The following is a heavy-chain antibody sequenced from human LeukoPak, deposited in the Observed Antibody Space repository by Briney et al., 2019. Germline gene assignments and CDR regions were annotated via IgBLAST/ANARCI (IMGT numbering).Heavy chain of an antibody. CDR3: ARSQSSGKTAAGDAYYFYHGMDV. CDR2: RYYSGST. CDR1: GGTISNYY. D-gene: IGHD6-13*01. J-gene: IGHJ6*02. V-gene: IGHV4-59*01. Sequence: PSETLSLTCTASGGTISNYYWNWIRQPPGKGLEWIAYRYYSGSTNYNASLQSRVSMSIDRSKNQFSLNLSSVTAADTALYYCARSQSSGKTAAGDAYYFYHGMDVWGLGTTVTVS.